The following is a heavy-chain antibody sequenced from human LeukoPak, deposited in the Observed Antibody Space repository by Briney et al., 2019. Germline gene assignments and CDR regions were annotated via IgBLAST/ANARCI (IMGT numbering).Heavy chain of an antibody. CDR3: TRDSGDFWSGYYH. Sequence: GGSLRLSCTASGFTFGDYAMSWFRQAPGKGLEWVGFIRSKAYGGTTEYAASVKGRFTISRDDSKSIAYLQMNSLKTEDTAVYYCTRDSGDFWSGYYHWGQGTMVTVSS. V-gene: IGHV3-49*03. J-gene: IGHJ3*01. CDR2: IRSKAYGGTT. CDR1: GFTFGDYA. D-gene: IGHD3-3*01.